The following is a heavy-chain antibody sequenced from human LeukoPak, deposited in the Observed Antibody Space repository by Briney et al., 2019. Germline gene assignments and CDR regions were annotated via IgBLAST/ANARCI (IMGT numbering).Heavy chain of an antibody. V-gene: IGHV4-59*12. Sequence: SETLSLTCTVSGGSISRFYWSWIRQPPGKGLEWIAYISYSGSTKYNPSLKSRVTISVDTSKNQFSLKLSSVTAADTAVYYCAREDPMFGWVDPWGQGILVTVSS. D-gene: IGHD3-10*02. J-gene: IGHJ5*02. CDR3: AREDPMFGWVDP. CDR1: GGSISRFY. CDR2: ISYSGST.